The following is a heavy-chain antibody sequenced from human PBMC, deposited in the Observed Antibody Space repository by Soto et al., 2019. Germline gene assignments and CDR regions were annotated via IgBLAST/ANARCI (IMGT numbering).Heavy chain of an antibody. V-gene: IGHV3-33*01. J-gene: IGHJ6*02. Sequence: PAGSLTLSCAVSGFTFSSYGMRWVRQAPGKGLEWVGVVWYDGSNKYYADSVKGRFTIYRDNSKNTLYLQINSPRAEDTAVYYCARDQVDCGGGSCYPGLYYYGMDVWGQGTTVTVSS. CDR2: VWYDGSNK. D-gene: IGHD2-15*01. CDR1: GFTFSSYG. CDR3: ARDQVDCGGGSCYPGLYYYGMDV.